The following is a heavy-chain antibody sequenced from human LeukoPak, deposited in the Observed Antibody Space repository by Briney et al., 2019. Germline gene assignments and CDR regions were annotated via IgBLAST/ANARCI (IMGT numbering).Heavy chain of an antibody. CDR1: GFTFSSYA. V-gene: IGHV3-30-3*01. Sequence: GGSLRLSCAVSGFTFSSYAMHWVRQAPGKGLEWVAVISYDGSNKYYADSVKGRFTISRDNSKNTVSLQMNSLRAEDTAIYFCARVPPPFTMYYMDVWGKGTPVIVSS. J-gene: IGHJ6*03. CDR2: ISYDGSNK. CDR3: ARVPPPFTMYYMDV. D-gene: IGHD5-24*01.